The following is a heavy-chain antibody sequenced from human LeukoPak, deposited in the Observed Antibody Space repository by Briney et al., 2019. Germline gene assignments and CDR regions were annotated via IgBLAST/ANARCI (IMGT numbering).Heavy chain of an antibody. CDR1: GFTFSSYA. D-gene: IGHD3-22*01. Sequence: HTGGSLRLSCAASGFTFSSYAMSWVRQAPGKGLEWVSAISGSGGSTYYADSVRGRLTISRDNSKKTLYLQLNNLRAEDTAVYYCAGGYDRSGYLVEYGLDVWGQGTTVTVSS. CDR3: AGGYDRSGYLVEYGLDV. CDR2: ISGSGGST. J-gene: IGHJ6*02. V-gene: IGHV3-23*01.